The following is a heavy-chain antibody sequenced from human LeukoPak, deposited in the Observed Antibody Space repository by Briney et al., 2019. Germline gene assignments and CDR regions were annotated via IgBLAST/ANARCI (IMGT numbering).Heavy chain of an antibody. CDR2: IYYSGST. CDR3: ARQRGFFGVPPGWLDP. D-gene: IGHD3-3*01. CDR1: GGSISSSSYY. J-gene: IGHJ5*02. Sequence: SETLSLTCTVSGGSISSSSYYWGWIRQPPGKGLEWIGSIYYSGSTYYNPSLKSRVTISVDTSKNQFSLKLSSVTAADTAVYYCARQRGFFGVPPGWLDPWGQGTLVTVSS. V-gene: IGHV4-39*01.